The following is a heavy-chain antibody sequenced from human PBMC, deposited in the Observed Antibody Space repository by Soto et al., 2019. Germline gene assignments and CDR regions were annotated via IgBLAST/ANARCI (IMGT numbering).Heavy chain of an antibody. V-gene: IGHV1-69*02. CDR3: ARRDSGDDYDYYYYGMDV. D-gene: IGHD5-12*01. Sequence: QVQLVQSGAEVKKPGSSVKVSCKASGGTFSSYTISWVRQAPGQGLEWMGRIIPILGIANYAQKFQGRVTITADKSTSTAYMELSSLRSEDTAVYYCARRDSGDDYDYYYYGMDVWGQGTTVTVSS. J-gene: IGHJ6*02. CDR2: IIPILGIA. CDR1: GGTFSSYT.